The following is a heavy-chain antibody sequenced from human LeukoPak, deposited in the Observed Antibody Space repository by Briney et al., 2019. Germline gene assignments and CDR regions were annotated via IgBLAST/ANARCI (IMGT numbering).Heavy chain of an antibody. CDR3: ASLHYYYYYMDV. V-gene: IGHV4-39*01. CDR2: IYYSGST. J-gene: IGHJ6*03. Sequence: PSETLSLTCTVSGGSISSSSYYWGWIRQPPGKGLEWIGTIYYSGSTYYNPSIKSRVTISVDTSKNQFSLKLSSVTAADTAVYYCASLHYYYYYMDVWGKGTTVTVSS. CDR1: GGSISSSSYY.